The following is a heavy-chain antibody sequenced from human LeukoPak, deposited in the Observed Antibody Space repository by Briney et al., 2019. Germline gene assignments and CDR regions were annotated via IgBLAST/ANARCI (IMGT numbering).Heavy chain of an antibody. CDR1: GGTFSSYA. CDR2: IIPILGIA. J-gene: IGHJ4*02. D-gene: IGHD1-26*01. Sequence: ASVKVSCKAFGGTFSSYAISWVRQAPGQGLEWMGRIIPILGIANYAQKFQGRVTITADKSTSTAYMELSSLRSEDTAVYYCARGPRSGSVYDYWGQGTLVTVSS. V-gene: IGHV1-69*04. CDR3: ARGPRSGSVYDY.